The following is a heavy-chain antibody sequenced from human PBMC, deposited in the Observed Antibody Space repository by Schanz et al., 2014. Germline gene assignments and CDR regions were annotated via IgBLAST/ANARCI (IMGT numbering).Heavy chain of an antibody. V-gene: IGHV4-61*02. Sequence: QVQLQESGPGLVKPSQTLSLTCTVSGGSISSATYYWSWVRQPAGKGLEWIGRVFPNGITNYNPSLKSRVTISLDTSKNQFSLNLSSATAADTAVYYCARDRGHGDLPGDIWGQGTMVTVSS. CDR2: VFPNGIT. CDR3: ARDRGHGDLPGDI. D-gene: IGHD4-17*01. CDR1: GGSISSATYY. J-gene: IGHJ3*02.